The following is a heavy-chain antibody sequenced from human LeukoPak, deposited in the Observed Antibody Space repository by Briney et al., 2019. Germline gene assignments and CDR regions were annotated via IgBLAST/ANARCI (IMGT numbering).Heavy chain of an antibody. CDR1: GGSISSSNW. J-gene: IGHJ2*01. V-gene: IGHV4-4*02. D-gene: IGHD5/OR15-5a*01. CDR3: ARVGLGYSWYFDL. Sequence: SGTLSLTCAVSGGSISSSNWWSWVRQPPGKGLEWIGEIYHSGSTNYNPSLKSRVTISVDKSKNQFSLKLSSVTAADTAVYYCARVGLGYSWYFDLWGRGTLVTVSS. CDR2: IYHSGST.